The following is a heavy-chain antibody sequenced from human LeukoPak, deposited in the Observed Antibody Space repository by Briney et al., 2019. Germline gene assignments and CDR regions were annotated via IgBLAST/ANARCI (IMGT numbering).Heavy chain of an antibody. V-gene: IGHV1-24*01. D-gene: IGHD6-13*01. CDR3: ATSSSWYGSNYDAFDI. CDR1: GYTLTELS. J-gene: IGHJ3*02. CDR2: FDPEDGET. Sequence: ASVKVSCKVSGYTLTELSMHWVRQAPGKGLEWMGGFDPEDGETIYAQKFQGRVTVTEDTSTDTAYMELSSLRSEDTAVYYCATSSSWYGSNYDAFDIWGQGTMVTVSS.